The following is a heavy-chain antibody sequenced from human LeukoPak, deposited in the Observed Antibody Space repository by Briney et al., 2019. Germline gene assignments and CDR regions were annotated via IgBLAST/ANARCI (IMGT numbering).Heavy chain of an antibody. J-gene: IGHJ4*02. Sequence: PGGSLRLSCAASGFTFSGAAIYWVRQASGKGLEWVGRIRSNANNNATAYAASVKGRFTISREDSKNTAYLQMNSLKTDDTAMYYCTTIITMIRGVAPSWGQGTLVTVSS. CDR3: TTIITMIRGVAPS. CDR1: GFTFSGAA. V-gene: IGHV3-73*01. CDR2: IRSNANNNAT. D-gene: IGHD3-10*01.